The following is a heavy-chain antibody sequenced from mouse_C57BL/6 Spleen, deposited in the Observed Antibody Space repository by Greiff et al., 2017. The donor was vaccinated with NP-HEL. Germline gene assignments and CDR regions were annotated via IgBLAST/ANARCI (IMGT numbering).Heavy chain of an antibody. CDR3: ARRAIYYGYEGFAY. D-gene: IGHD2-2*01. V-gene: IGHV1-64*01. CDR1: GYTFTSYW. CDR2: IHPNSGST. J-gene: IGHJ3*01. Sequence: QVQLQQPGAELVKPGASVKLSCKASGYTFTSYWMHWVKQRPGQGLEWIGMIHPNSGSTNYNEKFKSKATLTVDKSSSTAYMQLSSLTSEDSAVYYSARRAIYYGYEGFAYWGQGTLVTVSA.